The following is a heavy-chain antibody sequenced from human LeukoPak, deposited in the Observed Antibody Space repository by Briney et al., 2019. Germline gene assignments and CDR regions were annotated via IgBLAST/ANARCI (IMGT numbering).Heavy chain of an antibody. CDR2: ISYDGSNK. CDR3: AKDDGEYVDY. Sequence: TGGSLRLSCAASGFTFSSYGMHWVRQAPGKGLEWVAVISYDGSNKYYADSVKGRFTISRDNSKNTLYLQMNSLRAEDTAVYYCAKDDGEYVDYWGQGTLVTVSS. V-gene: IGHV3-30*18. CDR1: GFTFSSYG. J-gene: IGHJ4*02. D-gene: IGHD4-17*01.